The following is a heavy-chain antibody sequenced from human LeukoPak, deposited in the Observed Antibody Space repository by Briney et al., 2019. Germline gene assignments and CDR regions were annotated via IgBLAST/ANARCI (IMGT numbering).Heavy chain of an antibody. D-gene: IGHD5-12*01. V-gene: IGHV3-66*01. J-gene: IGHJ3*02. CDR2: IYSGGNT. Sequence: PGGSLRLSCAASGFTVSSNYMSWVRQAPGKGLEWVSVIYSGGNTYYADSVKGRFTISRDNSKDTLYLQMNSLRAEDTAVYYCARDHYSGYGYDAFDIWGQGTMVTVSS. CDR1: GFTVSSNY. CDR3: ARDHYSGYGYDAFDI.